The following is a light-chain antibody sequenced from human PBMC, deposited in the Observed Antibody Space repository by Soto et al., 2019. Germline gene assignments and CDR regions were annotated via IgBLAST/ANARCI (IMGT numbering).Light chain of an antibody. Sequence: QSALTQPPSVSGSPGQSVTISCTGTSSDVGSYNRVSWYQQPSGTAPKLMIYEVSNRPSGVPDRFSGSKSGNTASLTISGLQAEDEADYYCSLYTSSSTWVFGGGTKVTVL. V-gene: IGLV2-18*01. CDR3: SLYTSSSTWV. CDR1: SSDVGSYNR. CDR2: EVS. J-gene: IGLJ3*02.